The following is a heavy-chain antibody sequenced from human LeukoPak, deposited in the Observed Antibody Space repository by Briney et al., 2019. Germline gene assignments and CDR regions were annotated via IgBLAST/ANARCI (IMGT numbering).Heavy chain of an antibody. D-gene: IGHD2-21*01. V-gene: IGHV1-2*02. Sequence: GASVNVSCKASGYTFTGYYMHWVRQAPGQGLEWMGGINPNSGGTNYAQKFQGRVTMTRDTSTSTVYMELSSLRSEDTAMYFCAKDTAVILTAPFDSWGQGTLVTVSS. J-gene: IGHJ4*02. CDR2: INPNSGGT. CDR3: AKDTAVILTAPFDS. CDR1: GYTFTGYY.